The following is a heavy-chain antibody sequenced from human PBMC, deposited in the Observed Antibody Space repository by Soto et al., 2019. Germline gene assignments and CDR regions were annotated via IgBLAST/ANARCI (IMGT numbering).Heavy chain of an antibody. CDR1: GFTFSSYA. Sequence: GGSLRLSCAASGFTFSSYAMHWVRQAPGKGLEWVAVISYDGSNKYYADSVKGRFTISRDNSKNTLYLQMNSLRAEDTAVYYCARDWETSTWRETENSSEDYYYYYGMDVWGQGTTVTVSS. CDR2: ISYDGSNK. CDR3: ARDWETSTWRETENSSEDYYYYYGMDV. J-gene: IGHJ6*02. V-gene: IGHV3-30-3*01. D-gene: IGHD3-22*01.